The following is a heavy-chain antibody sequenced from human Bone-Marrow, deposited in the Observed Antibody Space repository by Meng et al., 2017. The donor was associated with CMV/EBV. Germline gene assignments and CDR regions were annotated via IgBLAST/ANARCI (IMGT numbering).Heavy chain of an antibody. D-gene: IGHD3-10*01. CDR2: IRYDGSNK. CDR3: AKAYGSGSYYYYYGMDV. V-gene: IGHV3-30*02. J-gene: IGHJ6*02. CDR1: GFTFSSYG. Sequence: GGSLRLSCAASGFTFSSYGMHWVRQAPGKGLEWVAFIRYDGSNKYYADSVKGRFTISRDNSKNTLYLQMNSLRAEDTALYYCAKAYGSGSYYYYYGMDVWGQGTTVTVSS.